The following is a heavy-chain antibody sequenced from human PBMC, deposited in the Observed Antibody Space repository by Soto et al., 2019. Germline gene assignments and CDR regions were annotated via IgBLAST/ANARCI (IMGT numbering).Heavy chain of an antibody. CDR1: GGSFSPNY. D-gene: IGHD3-22*01. J-gene: IGHJ3*02. V-gene: IGHV4-30-4*08. Sequence: PSETLSLTCTASGGSFSPNYWAWIRQPPGKGLEWIGYIYYSGSTYYNPSLKSRVTISVDTSKNQFSLKLSSVTAADTAVYYCARRLRTNYYDSSGDSDAFDIWGQGTMVTVS. CDR3: ARRLRTNYYDSSGDSDAFDI. CDR2: IYYSGST.